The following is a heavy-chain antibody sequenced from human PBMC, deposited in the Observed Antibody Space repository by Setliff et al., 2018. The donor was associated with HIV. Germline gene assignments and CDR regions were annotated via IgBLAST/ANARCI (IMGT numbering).Heavy chain of an antibody. CDR3: ARDSRDIVVVIAPEPEPYYYYGMDV. CDR1: GGSISSGGYY. Sequence: SETLSLTCTVSGGSISSGGYYWSWIRQHPGKGLEWIGYIYYSGSTYYNPSLKSRVTISVDTSKNQFSLKLSSVTAADTAVYYCARDSRDIVVVIAPEPEPYYYYGMDVWGEGTTVTVSS. CDR2: IYYSGST. V-gene: IGHV4-31*03. J-gene: IGHJ6*04. D-gene: IGHD2-15*01.